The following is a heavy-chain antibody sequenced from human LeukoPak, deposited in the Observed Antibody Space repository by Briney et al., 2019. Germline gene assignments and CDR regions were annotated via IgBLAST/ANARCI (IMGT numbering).Heavy chain of an antibody. J-gene: IGHJ4*02. V-gene: IGHV4-59*08. CDR3: ARHTDCSTTSCYALDS. D-gene: IGHD2-2*01. Sequence: SETLSLTCTVSGGSISSYYWSWIRQPPGKGLEWIGYIYYSGSTNYNPSLKSRVTISVDTSNNQFSLKLSSVTAADTAVYYCARHTDCSTTSCYALDSWGQGTLVTVSS. CDR1: GGSISSYY. CDR2: IYYSGST.